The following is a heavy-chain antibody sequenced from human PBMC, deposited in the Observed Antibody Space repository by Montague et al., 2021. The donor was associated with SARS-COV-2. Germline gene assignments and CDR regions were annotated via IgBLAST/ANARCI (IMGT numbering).Heavy chain of an antibody. V-gene: IGHV4-34*01. Sequence: SETLSLTCGVYGXSFSGYYWSWIRQPPGKGLQWIGGINHSGSTNYNSSLNSRGTISLDTSKNQFSLKLTSVSAADTAVYYCARGLGRPGTIFGVALYWGQGTLVTVSS. CDR1: GXSFSGYY. CDR2: INHSGST. CDR3: ARGLGRPGTIFGVALY. D-gene: IGHD3-3*01. J-gene: IGHJ4*02.